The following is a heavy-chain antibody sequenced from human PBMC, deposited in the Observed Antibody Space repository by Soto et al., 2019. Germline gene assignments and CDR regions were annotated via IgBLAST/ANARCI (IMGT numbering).Heavy chain of an antibody. D-gene: IGHD3-22*01. CDR3: AKEWYYYDSSGYNGPVYAFDI. CDR2: ISGSGGST. Sequence: EVQLLESGGGLVQPGGSLRLSCAASGFTFSSYAMSWVRQAPGKGLEWVSAISGSGGSTYYADSVKGRFTISRDNSKNTLYLQMNSLRAEDTAVYYCAKEWYYYDSSGYNGPVYAFDIWGQGTMVTVSS. J-gene: IGHJ3*02. CDR1: GFTFSSYA. V-gene: IGHV3-23*01.